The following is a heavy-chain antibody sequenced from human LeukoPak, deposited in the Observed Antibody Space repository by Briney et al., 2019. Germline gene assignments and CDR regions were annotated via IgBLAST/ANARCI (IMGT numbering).Heavy chain of an antibody. CDR3: TKSTDYWYYGMDV. J-gene: IGHJ6*02. CDR1: GFTFSTFA. CDR2: IGANVGST. D-gene: IGHD2-8*02. V-gene: IGHV3-23*01. Sequence: QPGGSLRLSCVASGFTFSTFAMSWLRQAPGKGLEWVSAIGANVGSTSYADSVRGRFTISRDNSRNTLYLQMSSLRTDDTATYYCTKSTDYWYYGMDVWGQGTTVTVSS.